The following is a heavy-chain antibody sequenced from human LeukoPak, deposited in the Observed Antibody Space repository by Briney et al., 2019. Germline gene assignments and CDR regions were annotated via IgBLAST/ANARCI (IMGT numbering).Heavy chain of an antibody. J-gene: IGHJ4*02. Sequence: GGSLRLSCAGSGFTFSRYSMTWVRQAPGKGLEWVSTISGSGGSTYYADSVKGRLTISRDNFKNTLYLQMNSLRAEDTAVYYCAKVPYDNSGYYRLPWDYWGQGTLVTVSS. V-gene: IGHV3-23*01. CDR3: AKVPYDNSGYYRLPWDY. CDR2: ISGSGGST. CDR1: GFTFSRYS. D-gene: IGHD3-22*01.